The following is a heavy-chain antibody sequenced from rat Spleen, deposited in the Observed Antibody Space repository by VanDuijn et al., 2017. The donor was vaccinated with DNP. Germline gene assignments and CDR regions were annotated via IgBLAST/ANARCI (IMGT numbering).Heavy chain of an antibody. CDR3: ARMDYDGYYHSDY. V-gene: IGHV5-7*01. Sequence: EVQLVESDGGFVQPGRSLKVSCAASGFTFSDYYMAWVRQVPTKGLEWFATISYDGSDTYYRDSVKGRFTISRDNAKITLYLQMDSLRSEDTATYYCARMDYDGYYHSDYWGQGVMVTVSS. J-gene: IGHJ2*01. D-gene: IGHD1-12*03. CDR2: ISYDGSDT. CDR1: GFTFSDYY.